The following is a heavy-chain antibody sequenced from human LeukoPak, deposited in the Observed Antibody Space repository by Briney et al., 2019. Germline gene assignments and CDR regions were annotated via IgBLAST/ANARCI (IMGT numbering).Heavy chain of an antibody. CDR1: GFTFSSYW. Sequence: GSLRLSCAASGFTFSSYWMSWVRQAPGKGLEWVANIKQDGSGKYYVDSVKGRFTISRDNAKNSLYLQMNSLRAEDTAVYYCARDRTDYGDYQDYWGQGTLVTVSS. J-gene: IGHJ4*02. D-gene: IGHD4-17*01. CDR2: IKQDGSGK. CDR3: ARDRTDYGDYQDY. V-gene: IGHV3-7*01.